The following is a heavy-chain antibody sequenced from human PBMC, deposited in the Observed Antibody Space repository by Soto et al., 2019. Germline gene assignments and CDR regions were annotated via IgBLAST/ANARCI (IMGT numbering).Heavy chain of an antibody. Sequence: SETLSLTCTVSGGSISSGDYYWSWIRQPPGKGLEWIGYIYYSGSTYYNPSLKSRVTISVDTSKNQFSLKLSSVTAADTAVYYCASSRCSGGSCYSDYWGQGTLVTVSS. J-gene: IGHJ4*02. CDR1: GGSISSGDYY. V-gene: IGHV4-30-4*01. CDR3: ASSRCSGGSCYSDY. D-gene: IGHD2-15*01. CDR2: IYYSGST.